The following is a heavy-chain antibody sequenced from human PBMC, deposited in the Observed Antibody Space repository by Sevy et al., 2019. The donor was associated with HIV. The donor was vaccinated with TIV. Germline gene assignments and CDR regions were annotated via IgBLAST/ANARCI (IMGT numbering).Heavy chain of an antibody. D-gene: IGHD3-22*01. CDR3: AKEDQSGSSGYYGPFDY. V-gene: IGHV3-23*01. J-gene: IGHJ4*02. Sequence: GRSLRLSCAASGFTFSSYAMSWVRQAPGKGLEWVSAISGSGGSTYYADSVKGRFTISRDNSKNTLYLQMNSLRAEDTAVYYCAKEDQSGSSGYYGPFDYWGQGTLVTVSS. CDR2: ISGSGGST. CDR1: GFTFSSYA.